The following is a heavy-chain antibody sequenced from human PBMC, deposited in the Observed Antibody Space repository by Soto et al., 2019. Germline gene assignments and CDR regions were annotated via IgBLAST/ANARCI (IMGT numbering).Heavy chain of an antibody. J-gene: IGHJ4*02. V-gene: IGHV3-72*01. CDR3: ARVGLCSGGSCQLRPFDH. D-gene: IGHD2-15*01. Sequence: GGSLRLSCAASGFSFSDHYMDWVRQAPGKGLEWVGRIRNKANSYATHYAASVEGRSSISRDDSKNSLFLQMNSLKTEDTAVYYCARVGLCSGGSCQLRPFDHWGQGTLVTVSS. CDR1: GFSFSDHY. CDR2: IRNKANSYAT.